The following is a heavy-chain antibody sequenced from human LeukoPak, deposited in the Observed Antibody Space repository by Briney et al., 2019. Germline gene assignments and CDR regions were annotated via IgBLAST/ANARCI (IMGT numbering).Heavy chain of an antibody. Sequence: GASVKVSCKASGYTFTSYAMHWVRQAPGQRLEWMGWINAGNGNTKYSQKFQGRVTMTRNTSISTAYMELSSLRSEDTAVYYCAREAGYSSIFDYWGQGTLVTVSS. J-gene: IGHJ4*02. CDR2: INAGNGNT. CDR3: AREAGYSSIFDY. V-gene: IGHV1-3*01. D-gene: IGHD6-13*01. CDR1: GYTFTSYA.